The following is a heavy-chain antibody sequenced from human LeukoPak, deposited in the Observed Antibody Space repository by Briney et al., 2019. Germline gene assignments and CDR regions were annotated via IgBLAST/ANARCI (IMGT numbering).Heavy chain of an antibody. CDR3: ARPPSSYPQFPITTTPSRTGAFDI. J-gene: IGHJ3*02. CDR2: IIPIFGTA. V-gene: IGHV1-69*05. D-gene: IGHD3-22*01. CDR1: GGTFSSYA. Sequence: GSSVKVSCKASGGTFSSYAISWVRQAPGQGLEWMGGIIPIFGTANYAQKFQGRVTITTDESTSTAYMKLSSLRSEDTAVYYCARPPSSYPQFPITTTPSRTGAFDIWGQGTMVTVSS.